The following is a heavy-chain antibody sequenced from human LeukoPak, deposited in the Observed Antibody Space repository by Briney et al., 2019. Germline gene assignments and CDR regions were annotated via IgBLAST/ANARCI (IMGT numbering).Heavy chain of an antibody. CDR2: ISGSGGST. Sequence: PGGSLRLSCAASGFTFSSYAMSWVRQAPGKGLEWVSAISGSGGSTYYAGSVKGRFTISRDNFKNTLYLQMNSLRAEDTAVYYCAKEVIVGVSFDYWGQGTLVTVSS. J-gene: IGHJ4*02. V-gene: IGHV3-23*01. CDR3: AKEVIVGVSFDY. D-gene: IGHD1-26*01. CDR1: GFTFSSYA.